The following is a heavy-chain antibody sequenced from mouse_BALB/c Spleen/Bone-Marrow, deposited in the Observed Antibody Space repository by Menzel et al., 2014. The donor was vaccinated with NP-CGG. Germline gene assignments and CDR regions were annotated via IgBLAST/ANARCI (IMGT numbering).Heavy chain of an antibody. CDR1: GFNIKDIY. D-gene: IGHD2-14*01. J-gene: IGHJ4*01. CDR2: IDPANGNT. V-gene: IGHV14-3*02. CDR3: ARGVPYYPMDY. Sequence: EVKLQESGAELVKPGASVKLSCTASGFNIKDIYMHWVKQRPEQGLEWIGRIDPANGNTKYDPKFQGKATITADTSSNTAFLQLSSLTSEDNAVYYCARGVPYYPMDYWGQGTSVTVSS.